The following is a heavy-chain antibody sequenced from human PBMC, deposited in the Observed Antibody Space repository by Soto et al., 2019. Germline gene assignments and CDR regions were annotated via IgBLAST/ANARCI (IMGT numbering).Heavy chain of an antibody. D-gene: IGHD3-22*01. J-gene: IGHJ4*02. CDR3: ARPSTPIYYYDSSGYYYFDY. Sequence: QVQLVQSGAEVKKPGSSVKVSCKASGGTFSSYAISWVRQAPGQGLEWMGGIIPIFGTANYAQKFQGRVTITAAESTSTAYRELSSLRSEDTAVYYCARPSTPIYYYDSSGYYYFDYWGQGTLVTVSS. CDR1: GGTFSSYA. V-gene: IGHV1-69*12. CDR2: IIPIFGTA.